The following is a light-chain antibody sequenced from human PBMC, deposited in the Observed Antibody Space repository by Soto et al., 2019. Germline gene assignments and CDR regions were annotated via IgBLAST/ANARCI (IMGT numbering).Light chain of an antibody. Sequence: QSALTQPRSVSGSPGQSVTISCTGTSSDVGDYNYVSWYQQHPGKAPKLLIYAVNMRPSGVPDRFSGSKSGNTASLTISGLHAEDEADYSCCSYAGSYTWVFVGGTKLTVL. V-gene: IGLV2-11*01. CDR1: SSDVGDYNY. J-gene: IGLJ3*02. CDR3: CSYAGSYTWV. CDR2: AVN.